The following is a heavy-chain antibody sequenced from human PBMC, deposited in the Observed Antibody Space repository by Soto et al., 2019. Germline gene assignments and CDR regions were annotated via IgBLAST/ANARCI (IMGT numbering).Heavy chain of an antibody. V-gene: IGHV4-34*01. D-gene: IGHD1-26*01. CDR1: GGSFSDYY. Sequence: QVQLQQWGAGLLKPSETLSLTCGVYGGSFSDYYWSWIRQPPGKGLEWIGEINHSGSTNYNPSLKSRVTISVDTSKIQFPLRLISVTAADTAVYYCARDGCHCGSFDSWGQGTLVTVSS. CDR3: ARDGCHCGSFDS. CDR2: INHSGST. J-gene: IGHJ4*02.